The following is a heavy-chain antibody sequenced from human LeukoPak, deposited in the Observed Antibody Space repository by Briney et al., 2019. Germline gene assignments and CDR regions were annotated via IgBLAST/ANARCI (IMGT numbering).Heavy chain of an antibody. CDR1: GFKFKNYG. J-gene: IGHJ3*02. V-gene: IGHV3-30*02. CDR3: GKDVTEYSFLEDAFDI. D-gene: IGHD2/OR15-2a*01. CDR2: IRHDGENE. Sequence: GGSLRLSCAASGFKFKNYGMHCVRQAPGKGREWVAYIRHDGENENYADSVKGRFTISGDDSKNILFLQMSSLKPEDRAVYYCGKDVTEYSFLEDAFDIWGQGTRVTVSS.